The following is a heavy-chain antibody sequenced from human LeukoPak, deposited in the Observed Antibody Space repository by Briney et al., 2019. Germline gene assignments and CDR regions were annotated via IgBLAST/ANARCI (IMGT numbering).Heavy chain of an antibody. D-gene: IGHD6-19*01. CDR1: GFTFGDYA. CDR3: TRDRYSSGWGTFDY. J-gene: IGHJ4*02. Sequence: GGSLRLSCTASGFTFGDYAMRWVRQAPGKGLEWVGFIRTKAYGGTTQYASSVKDRFTISRDDSKNFAYLQMNSPKTEDTAVYYCTRDRYSSGWGTFDYWGQGALVTVSS. V-gene: IGHV3-49*04. CDR2: IRTKAYGGTT.